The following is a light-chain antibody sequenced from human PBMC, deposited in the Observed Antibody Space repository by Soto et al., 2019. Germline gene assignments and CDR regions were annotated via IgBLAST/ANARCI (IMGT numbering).Light chain of an antibody. CDR3: KQYNNWRSIT. Sequence: EIVMTQSAATLFVSPGERATLXCRASQSISSNFAWYQQKAGKAPRLLISGAATRATGIQARFSGSGSGKESTLNISSLQSEDFAVYYCKQYNNWRSITFGQGTRLEIK. V-gene: IGKV3-15*01. CDR2: GAA. CDR1: QSISSN. J-gene: IGKJ5*01.